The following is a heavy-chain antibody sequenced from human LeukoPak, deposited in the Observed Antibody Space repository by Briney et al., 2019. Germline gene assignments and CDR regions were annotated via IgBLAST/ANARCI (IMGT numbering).Heavy chain of an antibody. CDR1: GFTFDDYA. CDR2: ISWNSGSI. CDR3: AKDSGSTSSYMDV. D-gene: IGHD2/OR15-2a*01. Sequence: GRSLRLSCAASGFTFDDYAMHWVRQAPGKGLEWVSGISWNSGSIGYADSVKGRFTISRDNAMNSLYLQMNSLRAEDMALYYCAKDSGSTSSYMDVWGKGTTVTVSS. J-gene: IGHJ6*03. V-gene: IGHV3-9*03.